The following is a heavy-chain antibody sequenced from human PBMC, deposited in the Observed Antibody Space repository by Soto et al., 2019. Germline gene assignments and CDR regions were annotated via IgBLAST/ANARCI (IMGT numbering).Heavy chain of an antibody. J-gene: IGHJ4*02. D-gene: IGHD3-10*01. CDR2: IYYSGST. Sequence: QVQLQQSGPGLVKPSETLSLTCTVSGGSISSYYWSWIRQPPGKGLEWIGYIYYSGSTNYNPSLKSRVTISVDTSKNQFSLKLSSVTAADTAVYYCARRWCGELWGQGTLVTVSS. CDR1: GGSISSYY. CDR3: ARRWCGEL. V-gene: IGHV4-59*01.